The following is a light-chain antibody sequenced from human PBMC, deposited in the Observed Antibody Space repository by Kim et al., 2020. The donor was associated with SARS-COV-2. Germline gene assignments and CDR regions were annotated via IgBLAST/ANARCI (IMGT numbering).Light chain of an antibody. V-gene: IGLV2-11*01. CDR3: CSYAGSVV. CDR2: DVT. J-gene: IGLJ2*01. CDR1: SSDVGSYNY. Sequence: QSALTQPRSVSGSPGQSVTISCTGTSSDVGSYNYVSWYQQHPGKAPKLIIYDVTKRPSGVPDRFSGSKSGNTASLTISGLQAEDEADYYCCSYAGSVVFGGGTNLTVL.